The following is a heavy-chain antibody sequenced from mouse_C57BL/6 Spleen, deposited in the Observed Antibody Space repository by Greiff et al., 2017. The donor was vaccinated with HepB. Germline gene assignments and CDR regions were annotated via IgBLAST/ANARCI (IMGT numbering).Heavy chain of an antibody. Sequence: EVKLQESGPGLVKPSQSLSLTCSVTGYSITSGYSWNWIRQFPGNKLEWMGYISYDGSNNYNPSLKNRISITRDTSKNQFFLKLNSVTTEDTATYYCARVSYYFDYWGQGTTLTVSS. J-gene: IGHJ2*01. CDR3: ARVSYYFDY. CDR1: GYSITSGYS. D-gene: IGHD6-2*01. CDR2: ISYDGSN. V-gene: IGHV3-6*01.